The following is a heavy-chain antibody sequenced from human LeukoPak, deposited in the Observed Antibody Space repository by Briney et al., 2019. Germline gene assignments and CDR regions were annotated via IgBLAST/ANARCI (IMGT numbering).Heavy chain of an antibody. D-gene: IGHD2-21*02. J-gene: IGHJ3*02. Sequence: GGSLRLSCAASGLTFSDYYMSWIRQAPGKGLEWVSYISSSGSTIYYADSVKGRFTISRDNAKNSLYLQMNSLRAEDTAVYYCARFFPCGGDCRPRDAFDIWGQGTMVTVSS. CDR3: ARFFPCGGDCRPRDAFDI. CDR1: GLTFSDYY. V-gene: IGHV3-11*04. CDR2: ISSSGSTI.